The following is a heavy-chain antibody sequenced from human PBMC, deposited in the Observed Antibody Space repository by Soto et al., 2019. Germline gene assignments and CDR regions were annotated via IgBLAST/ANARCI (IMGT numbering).Heavy chain of an antibody. V-gene: IGHV4-4*07. Sequence: PSETLSLTCTGSGGSISGYYWSWIRQPAGKGLEWIGRMYNSERTNYNPSLKSRVTMSMDTSKNQFSLKLTSVTAADKAVYFCAREPLAHSYFDLWGQGTLVTVSS. J-gene: IGHJ4*02. CDR3: AREPLAHSYFDL. CDR2: MYNSERT. CDR1: GGSISGYY.